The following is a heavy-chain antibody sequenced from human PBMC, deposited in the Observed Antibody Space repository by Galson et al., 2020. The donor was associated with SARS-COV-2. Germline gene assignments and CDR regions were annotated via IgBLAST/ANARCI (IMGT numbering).Heavy chain of an antibody. V-gene: IGHV3-23*01. CDR1: GFTFSSYA. Sequence: GGSLRLSCAASGFTFSSYAMSWVRQAPGKGLEWVSAISGSGGSTYYADSVKGRFTISRDNSKNTLYLQMNSLRAEDTAVYYCAKDYRIAAAGVYYYGMDVWGQGTTVTVSS. CDR3: AKDYRIAAAGVYYYGMDV. J-gene: IGHJ6*02. D-gene: IGHD6-13*01. CDR2: ISGSGGST.